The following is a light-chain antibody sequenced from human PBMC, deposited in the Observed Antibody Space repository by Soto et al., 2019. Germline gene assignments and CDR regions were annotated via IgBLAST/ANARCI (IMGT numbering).Light chain of an antibody. CDR2: DAS. V-gene: IGKV3-11*01. CDR3: QQRYSGWT. CDR1: QSVSSN. Sequence: EIVMTQSPATLSVSQRERATLSCRASQSVSSNLAWYQQKPGQAPRLLIYDASNRATGIPARFSGSGSGTDFTLTISSLEPEDFAVYYCQQRYSGWTFGQGTMV. J-gene: IGKJ1*01.